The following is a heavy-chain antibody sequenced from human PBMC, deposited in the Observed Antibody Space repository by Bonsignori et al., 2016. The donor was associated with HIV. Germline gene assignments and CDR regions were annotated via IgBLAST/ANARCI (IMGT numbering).Heavy chain of an antibody. CDR2: TYYRSKWYN. D-gene: IGHD6-13*01. Sequence: WIRQSPSRGLEWLGRTYYRSKWYNDYAVSVKSRITINPDTSKNQFSLQLNSVTPEDTAVYYCAREDLLYSSSWYFDYWGQGTLVTVSS. J-gene: IGHJ4*02. V-gene: IGHV6-1*01. CDR3: AREDLLYSSSWYFDY.